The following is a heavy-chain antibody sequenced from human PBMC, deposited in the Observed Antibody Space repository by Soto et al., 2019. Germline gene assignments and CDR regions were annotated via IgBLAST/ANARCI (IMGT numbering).Heavy chain of an antibody. CDR2: IWYDGSNT. Sequence: PGGSLRLSCAASGFTFSSYAMHWVRQAPGKGLEWVGFIWYDGSNTFYAESVKGRFTISRDNAKNSLYLQMNSLRAEDTAVYYCARDSSTSWEALTLHSEFDYWGQGTLVTVSS. CDR1: GFTFSSYA. J-gene: IGHJ4*02. CDR3: ARDSSTSWEALTLHSEFDY. V-gene: IGHV3-33*01. D-gene: IGHD2-2*01.